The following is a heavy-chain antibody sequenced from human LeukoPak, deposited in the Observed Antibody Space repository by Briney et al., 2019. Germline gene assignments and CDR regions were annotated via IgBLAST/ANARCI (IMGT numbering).Heavy chain of an antibody. CDR3: ARDRPSYAFDI. CDR1: GFTFGSYW. V-gene: IGHV3-74*01. CDR2: INSDGSST. J-gene: IGHJ3*02. Sequence: GGSLRLSCAASGFTFGSYWMHWVRQAPGKGLVWVSQINSDGSSTSCADSVKGRFTISRDNAKNTLYLQMNSLRAEDTALYYCARDRPSYAFDIWGQGTMVTASS.